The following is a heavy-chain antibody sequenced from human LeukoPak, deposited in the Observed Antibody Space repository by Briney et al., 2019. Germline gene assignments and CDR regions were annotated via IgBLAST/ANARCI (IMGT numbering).Heavy chain of an antibody. CDR2: IKQDGSEK. Sequence: ETLSLTCAVYGGSFSGYYWSWVRQAPGKGLEWVANIKQDGSEKYYVDSVKGRFTISRDSAKNSLYLQMNSLRAEDTAVYYCARRTVLDYWGQGTLVTASS. V-gene: IGHV3-7*03. CDR1: GGSFSGYY. CDR3: ARRTVLDY. J-gene: IGHJ4*02. D-gene: IGHD4-17*01.